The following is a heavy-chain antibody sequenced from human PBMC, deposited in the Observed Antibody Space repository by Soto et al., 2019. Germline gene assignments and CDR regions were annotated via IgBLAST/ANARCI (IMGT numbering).Heavy chain of an antibody. V-gene: IGHV1-18*01. CDR2: ISTFHGSI. CDR1: GYTFTSHG. CDR3: ARFYSSGWPRGYFDY. Sequence: QVQLVQSGGEVKKPGASVKVSCKAAGYTFTSHGISWVRQAPGQGLEWMGWISTFHGSINYAQKFQGRVTMTTDTSTSTADMELRSLRSDDTDVYYCARFYSSGWPRGYFDYWGQGTPVTVSA. D-gene: IGHD6-19*01. J-gene: IGHJ4*02.